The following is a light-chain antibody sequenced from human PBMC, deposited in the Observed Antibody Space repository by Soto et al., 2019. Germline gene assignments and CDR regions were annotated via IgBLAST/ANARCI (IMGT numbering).Light chain of an antibody. Sequence: EIVLTQSPGTLSLSPGERATLSCRASQSVDRFLAWYQQKPGQAPRLLIHGASTRATGIPDRFSGSGSGRDFTLTISGLEPEDFAVYYCQQYGSSPLISFGQGTRLEI. CDR3: QQYGSSPLIS. CDR2: GAS. CDR1: QSVDRF. V-gene: IGKV3-20*01. J-gene: IGKJ5*01.